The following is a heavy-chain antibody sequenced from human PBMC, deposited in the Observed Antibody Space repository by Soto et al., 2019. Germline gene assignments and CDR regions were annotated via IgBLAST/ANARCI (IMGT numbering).Heavy chain of an antibody. D-gene: IGHD3-22*01. V-gene: IGHV1-3*01. CDR3: ARKDYYDSGMYYFDY. CDR2: INPGNGDT. Sequence: ASVTVSCKTSGYTFNKYPIHWVRQAPGQGLEWMGWINPGNGDTGYSQKFQDRVTITRDTSASTAYMDLSSLRSEDTAVYYCARKDYYDSGMYYFDYWGQGTLVTVSS. J-gene: IGHJ4*02. CDR1: GYTFNKYP.